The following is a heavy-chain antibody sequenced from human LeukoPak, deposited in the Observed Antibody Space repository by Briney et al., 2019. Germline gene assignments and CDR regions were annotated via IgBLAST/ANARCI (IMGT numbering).Heavy chain of an antibody. D-gene: IGHD4-17*01. Sequence: ASVKVSCKTSGYALSDNYMHWVRQAPGQGLEWMGRINPNSGGTNYAEKFQGRVVLTRDTSVKTVYMELTRLRPDDTAVYYCARGPVTPIQNWFDPWGQGTLVTVSS. CDR2: INPNSGGT. CDR1: GYALSDNY. V-gene: IGHV1-2*06. J-gene: IGHJ5*02. CDR3: ARGPVTPIQNWFDP.